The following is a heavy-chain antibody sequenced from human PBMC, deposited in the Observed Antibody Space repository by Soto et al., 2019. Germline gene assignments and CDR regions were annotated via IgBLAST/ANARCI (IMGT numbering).Heavy chain of an antibody. D-gene: IGHD6-19*01. J-gene: IGHJ2*01. CDR3: ARQYSSGWDWYFDL. V-gene: IGHV3-74*01. CDR2: INSDGSST. Sequence: EVQLVESGGGLVQPGGSLRLSCAASGFTFSSYWMHWVRQAPGKGLVWVSRINSDGSSTSYADSVKGRFTISRDNAKNTLYLQINSLRAEDTAVYYCARQYSSGWDWYFDLWGRGTLVTVSS. CDR1: GFTFSSYW.